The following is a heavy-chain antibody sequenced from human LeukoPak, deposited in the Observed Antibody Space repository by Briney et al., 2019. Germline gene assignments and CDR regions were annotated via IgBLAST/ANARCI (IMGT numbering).Heavy chain of an antibody. J-gene: IGHJ6*02. Sequence: PGGSLRLSCAASGFTFSSNSMNWVRQAPGKWLEWVSYISGSSSTIYYADSVKGRFTISRDNAKKSLNLQMNSLRDEDTAVYYCARSYSYALDVWGHGTTVTVSS. CDR2: ISGSSSTI. CDR3: ARSYSYALDV. CDR1: GFTFSSNS. V-gene: IGHV3-48*02.